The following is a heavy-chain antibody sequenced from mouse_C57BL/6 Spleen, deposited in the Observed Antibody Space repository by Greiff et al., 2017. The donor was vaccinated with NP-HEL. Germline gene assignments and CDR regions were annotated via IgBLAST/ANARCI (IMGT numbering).Heavy chain of an antibody. V-gene: IGHV5-9-1*02. CDR3: TRDSSTTVVFDY. CDR2: ISSGGDYI. CDR1: GFTFSSYA. J-gene: IGHJ2*01. Sequence: EVMLVESGEGLVKPGGSLKLSCAASGFTFSSYAMSWVRQTPEKRLEWVAYISSGGDYIYYADTVKGRFTISRDNARNTLYLQMSSLKSEDTAMYYCTRDSSTTVVFDYWGQGTTLTVSS. D-gene: IGHD1-1*01.